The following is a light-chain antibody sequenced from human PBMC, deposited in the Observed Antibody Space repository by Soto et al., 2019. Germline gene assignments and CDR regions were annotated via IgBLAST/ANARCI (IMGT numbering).Light chain of an antibody. CDR2: DAS. V-gene: IGKV3-11*01. J-gene: IGKJ3*01. Sequence: EIVLTQSPATPSLSPGERATLSCRASQSVSSYLAWYQQKPGQAPRLLIYDASNRATGIPARFSGSGSGTGFTLTISSLEPEDFAVYYCQQRSNWLTFGPGTKVDIK. CDR1: QSVSSY. CDR3: QQRSNWLT.